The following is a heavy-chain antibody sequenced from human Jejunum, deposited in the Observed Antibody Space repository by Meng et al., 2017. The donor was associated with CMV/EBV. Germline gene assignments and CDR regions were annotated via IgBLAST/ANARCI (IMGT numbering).Heavy chain of an antibody. CDR2: IKQDGSEK. V-gene: IGHV3-7*01. D-gene: IGHD5-18*01. J-gene: IGHJ4*02. CDR1: GFTFSTYW. CDR3: ARLDTNTRCRPFDA. Sequence: SGFTFSTYWMSWVRQAPGKGLEWVANIKQDGSEKYYVDSVKGRFTLSRDNAKNSLYLQMNNLRSEDTAVYYCARLDTNTRCRPFDAWGQGTLVTVSS.